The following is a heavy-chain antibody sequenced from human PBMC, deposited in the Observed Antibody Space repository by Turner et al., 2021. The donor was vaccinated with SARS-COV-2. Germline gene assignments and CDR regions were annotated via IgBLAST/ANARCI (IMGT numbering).Heavy chain of an antibody. D-gene: IGHD2-21*02. J-gene: IGHJ4*02. CDR3: ATGYAYCGGDCSIHY. V-gene: IGHV1-24*01. Sequence: QVQLVQSGAEVKKPGASVKVSCKVSGYTLIELSMHWVRQAPGKGLEWMGGFHPEDGETIYAQKFQGRVTMTEDTSTDTAYMELSSLRSEDTAVYYCATGYAYCGGDCSIHYWGQGTLVTVSS. CDR2: FHPEDGET. CDR1: GYTLIELS.